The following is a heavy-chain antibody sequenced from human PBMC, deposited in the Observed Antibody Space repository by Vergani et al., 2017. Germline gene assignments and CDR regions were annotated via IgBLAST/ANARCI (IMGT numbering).Heavy chain of an antibody. Sequence: QVQLVQSGAEVKKPGASVKVYCKASGYTFTGYYMHWVRQAPGQGLEWMGWINPNSGGTNYAQKFQGRVTMTRDTSISTAYMELSRLRSDDTALYYCARPKYGGNSDWCDPWGQGTLVTVSS. CDR3: ARPKYGGNSDWCDP. CDR2: INPNSGGT. CDR1: GYTFTGYY. D-gene: IGHD4-23*01. J-gene: IGHJ5*02. V-gene: IGHV1-2*02.